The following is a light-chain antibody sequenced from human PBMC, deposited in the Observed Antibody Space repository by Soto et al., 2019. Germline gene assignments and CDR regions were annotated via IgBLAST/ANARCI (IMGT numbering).Light chain of an antibody. CDR1: QDIATY. Sequence: DIQMTQSPSSLSASVGNRVTITCQASQDIATYLNWYQQKPGKAPNLLIYDASNLETGVPSRFSGGGSGTRFTFTISNLQPEDIATYYCQQYDNLPPTWTLGQGTKVDIK. CDR3: QQYDNLPPTWT. CDR2: DAS. V-gene: IGKV1-33*01. J-gene: IGKJ1*01.